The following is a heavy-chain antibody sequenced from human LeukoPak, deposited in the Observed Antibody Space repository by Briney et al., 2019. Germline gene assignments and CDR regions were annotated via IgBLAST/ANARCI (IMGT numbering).Heavy chain of an antibody. CDR3: ARDRGYCTSTSCYGGYYYYYYMDV. CDR2: ISAYNGNT. J-gene: IGHJ6*03. CDR1: GYTFTSYD. V-gene: IGHV1-18*01. Sequence: ASVKVSCKASGYTFTSYDINWVRQAPGHGLEWMGWISAYNGNTNYAQNIPGRVTMTTDTSTSTAYMELRSLRSDDTSVYYCARDRGYCTSTSCYGGYYYYYYMDVWGKGTTVTVSS. D-gene: IGHD2-2*01.